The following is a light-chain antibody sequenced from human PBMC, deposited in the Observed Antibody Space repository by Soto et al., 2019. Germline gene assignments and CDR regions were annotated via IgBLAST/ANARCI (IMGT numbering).Light chain of an antibody. CDR2: DVT. CDR1: IRDVGRYNY. CDR3: SSYTASSTYV. V-gene: IGLV2-14*01. J-gene: IGLJ1*01. Sequence: QSALTQPASVSGSPGQSITISCTGTIRDVGRYNYVSWYQQHPGKAPKLLIYDVTTRPSGVSNRFSGSKSGNTASLTISGLQAEDEADFYCSSYTASSTYVFGTGTKLTVL.